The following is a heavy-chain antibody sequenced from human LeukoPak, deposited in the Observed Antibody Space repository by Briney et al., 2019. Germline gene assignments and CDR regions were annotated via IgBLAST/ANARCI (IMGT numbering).Heavy chain of an antibody. D-gene: IGHD3-3*01. CDR3: ARGFYDFWSGYYNAFDI. CDR1: EFTFSNYW. J-gene: IGHJ3*02. V-gene: IGHV3-7*01. Sequence: QSGGSLRLSCAASEFTFSNYWMSWVRQAPGKGLEWVANIKQDGSEKYYVDSVKGLFTISRDNVQNSLYLQMNSLRAEDTAVYYCARGFYDFWSGYYNAFDIWGQGTMVTVSS. CDR2: IKQDGSEK.